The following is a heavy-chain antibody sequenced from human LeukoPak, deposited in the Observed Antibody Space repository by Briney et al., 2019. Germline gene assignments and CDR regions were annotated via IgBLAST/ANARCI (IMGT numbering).Heavy chain of an antibody. Sequence: GGSLRLSCAASGFTFSNAWMNWVRQAPGKGLEWVGRIKSKTDGGTTDYAAPVKGRFTISRDDSKTTLYLQMNSLKTEDTAVYYCTRDRGSSTLGDYWGQGTLVTVSS. CDR1: GFTFSNAW. CDR2: IKSKTDGGTT. CDR3: TRDRGSSTLGDY. V-gene: IGHV3-15*01. D-gene: IGHD7-27*01. J-gene: IGHJ4*02.